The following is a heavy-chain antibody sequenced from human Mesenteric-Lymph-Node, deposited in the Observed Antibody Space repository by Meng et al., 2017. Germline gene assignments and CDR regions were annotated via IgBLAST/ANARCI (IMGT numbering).Heavy chain of an antibody. CDR1: GGSISSYY. CDR3: ARDSRSGYELFFYYGMDV. CDR2: IYYSGST. Sequence: SETLSLTCTVSGGSISSYYWSWIRQPPGKGLEWIGYIYYSGSTNYNPSLKSRVTISVDTSKNQFSLKLSSVTAADTAVYYCARDSRSGYELFFYYGMDVWGQGTTVTVSS. D-gene: IGHD5-12*01. V-gene: IGHV4-59*01. J-gene: IGHJ6*02.